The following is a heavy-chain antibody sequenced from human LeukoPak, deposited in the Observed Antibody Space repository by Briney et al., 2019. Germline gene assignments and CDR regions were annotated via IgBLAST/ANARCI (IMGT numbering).Heavy chain of an antibody. V-gene: IGHV4-34*01. CDR1: GGSFSGYY. CDR3: ARSQSCGGGSCYSTYYYFYAMDV. D-gene: IGHD2-15*01. J-gene: IGHJ6*02. Sequence: SETLSLTCAVYGGSFSGYYWSWIRQPPGKGLEWIGEINHSGSTNYNPSLKSRVTISVDTSKNQFSLKLSSVTAADTAVYYCARSQSCGGGSCYSTYYYFYAMDVWGLGTTVTVSS. CDR2: INHSGST.